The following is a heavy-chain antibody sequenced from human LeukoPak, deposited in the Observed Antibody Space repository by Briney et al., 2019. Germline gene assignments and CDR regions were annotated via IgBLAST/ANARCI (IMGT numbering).Heavy chain of an antibody. V-gene: IGHV5-51*01. CDR2: IYPGDSDT. CDR3: ARRCDFWSGYYHFDY. D-gene: IGHD3-3*01. J-gene: IGHJ4*02. CDR1: GYSFTNYW. Sequence: GESLKISCKGSGYSFTNYWIGWVRQVPGKGLDWMGIIYPGDSDTRYSPSFQGQVTISADKSINTAYLQWSSLKAPDTAMYYCARRCDFWSGYYHFDYWGQGTLVTVSS.